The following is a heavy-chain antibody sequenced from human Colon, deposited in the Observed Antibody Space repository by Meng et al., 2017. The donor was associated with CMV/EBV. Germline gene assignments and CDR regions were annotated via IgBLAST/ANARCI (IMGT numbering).Heavy chain of an antibody. Sequence: QVEPLQPGADVQKTRPQVNALCNASWYTITCYYMHWWRQATEKGLEWIGWINPNSGGTNYAHKYDGMVTMTINTYISTSYMQLSRLRSDDTAVYYGAYVSSGDYHYFQHWGQGTLVTVSS. V-gene: IGHV1-2*07. J-gene: IGHJ1*01. CDR1: WYTITCYY. D-gene: IGHD3-22*01. CDR2: INPNSGGT. CDR3: AYVSSGDYHYFQH.